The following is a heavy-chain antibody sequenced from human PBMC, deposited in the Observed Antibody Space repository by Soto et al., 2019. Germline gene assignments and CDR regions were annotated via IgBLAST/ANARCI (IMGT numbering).Heavy chain of an antibody. J-gene: IGHJ5*02. CDR1: GFTFSDFA. CDR3: GRDKTWNGVISGFWFDP. Sequence: EEQLVESGGGLVQLGGSLRLSCSASGFTFSDFAMNWIRQAPGRGLEWISYISTTGTTTYYANSVRGRFTISRDNAKNSLYLQMNSLRDEDTAVYYCGRDKTWNGVISGFWFDPWGQGTLVTVSS. V-gene: IGHV3-48*02. CDR2: ISTTGTTT. D-gene: IGHD2-8*01.